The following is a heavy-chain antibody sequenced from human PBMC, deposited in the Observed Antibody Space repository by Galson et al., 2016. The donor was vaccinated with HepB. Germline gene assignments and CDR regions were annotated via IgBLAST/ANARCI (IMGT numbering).Heavy chain of an antibody. Sequence: SLRLSCAASGFSVKNNYMTWVRQAPGKGLEWVSIIYNNGSAYYTDSVKARFTISRDNSKNTLYLQMNNLRPEDTAVYFCARDPPGVPDFALDVWGQGTTVTVSS. D-gene: IGHD3-10*01. J-gene: IGHJ6*02. CDR3: ARDPPGVPDFALDV. V-gene: IGHV3-66*01. CDR2: IYNNGSA. CDR1: GFSVKNNY.